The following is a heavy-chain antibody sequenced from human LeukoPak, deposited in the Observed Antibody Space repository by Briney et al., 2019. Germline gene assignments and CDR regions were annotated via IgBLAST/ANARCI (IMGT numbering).Heavy chain of an antibody. Sequence: GGSLRLSCAASGFTFSSYWMSWVRQAPGKGLEWVANIKQDGSEKYYVDSVKGRFTISRDNAKNSLYLQMNSLRAEDTAVYYCAREGSSSWYLSSWFDPWGQGTLVTVSS. J-gene: IGHJ5*02. D-gene: IGHD6-13*01. CDR1: GFTFSSYW. CDR3: AREGSSSWYLSSWFDP. V-gene: IGHV3-7*01. CDR2: IKQDGSEK.